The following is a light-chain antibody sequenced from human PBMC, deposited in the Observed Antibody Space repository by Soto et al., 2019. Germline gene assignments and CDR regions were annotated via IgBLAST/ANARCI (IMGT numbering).Light chain of an antibody. J-gene: IGKJ1*01. V-gene: IGKV3-11*01. CDR1: QYINTR. CDR2: QTS. CDR3: HQRQSWPRT. Sequence: EIVLTQSPATLSSFPGDRVTLSCRVSQYINTRLAWYQHRPGQAPRLLIYQTSIRAAGIPARFSASGSGTDFTLTISDVQPEDFALYYCHQRQSWPRTFGQGTKV.